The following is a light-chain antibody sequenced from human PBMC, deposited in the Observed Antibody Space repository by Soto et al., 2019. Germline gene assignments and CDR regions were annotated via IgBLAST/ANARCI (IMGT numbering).Light chain of an antibody. V-gene: IGKV1-33*01. CDR2: AAS. CDR1: QSISNW. Sequence: DIQMNQCRSSLSASVLDRVTITCRASQSISNWLAWYPQKPGKAPELLIYAASDLEAGVPSRLSGSGSGTDFTVTISSRQPEDVGKYYCQMCGAAPFTFGGGT. CDR3: QMCGAAPFT. J-gene: IGKJ4*02.